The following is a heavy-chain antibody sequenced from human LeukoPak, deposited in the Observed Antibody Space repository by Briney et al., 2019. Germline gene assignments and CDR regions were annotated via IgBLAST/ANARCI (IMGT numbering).Heavy chain of an antibody. CDR1: GFTFSTYY. CDR3: ARESYYYDSSGYYYGSHAFDI. D-gene: IGHD3-22*01. Sequence: GGSLRLSCAASGFTFSTYYMTWVRQAPGKGLEGVASISSSSTYIYYADSLKGRFTISRDNAKNSLFLQMNSLRAEDTAVYYCARESYYYDSSGYYYGSHAFDIWGQGTMVTVSS. J-gene: IGHJ3*02. V-gene: IGHV3-21*01. CDR2: ISSSSTYI.